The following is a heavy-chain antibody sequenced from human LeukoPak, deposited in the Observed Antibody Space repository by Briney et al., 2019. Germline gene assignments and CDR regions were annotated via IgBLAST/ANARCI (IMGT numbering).Heavy chain of an antibody. CDR2: ISTYNGNT. CDR1: GYTFTNYG. D-gene: IGHD6-13*01. J-gene: IGHJ4*02. V-gene: IGHV1-18*01. Sequence: SVKVSCKASGYTFTNYGLNWVRQAPGQGLEWVGWISTYNGNTDYAQKLQGRVTMTTDTSTSTAYMELRSLRSDNTAVYYCARGLAAAKFDYWGQGTLVTVSS. CDR3: ARGLAAAKFDY.